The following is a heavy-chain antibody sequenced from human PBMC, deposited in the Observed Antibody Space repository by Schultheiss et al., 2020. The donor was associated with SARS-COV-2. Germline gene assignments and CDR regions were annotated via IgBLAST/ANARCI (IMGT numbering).Heavy chain of an antibody. J-gene: IGHJ5*02. Sequence: ASVKVSCKASGYTFTSYAMHWVRQAPGQRLEWMGWSNAGNGNTNYAQKLQGRVTMTTDTSTSTAYMELRSLRSEDTAVYYCARGLNYDFWSGYYTGHWFDPWGQGTLVTVSS. CDR1: GYTFTSYA. CDR2: SNAGNGNT. CDR3: ARGLNYDFWSGYYTGHWFDP. V-gene: IGHV1-3*01. D-gene: IGHD3-3*01.